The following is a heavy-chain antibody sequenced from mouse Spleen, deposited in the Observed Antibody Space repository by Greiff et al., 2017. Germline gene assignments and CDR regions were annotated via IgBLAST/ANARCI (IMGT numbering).Heavy chain of an antibody. V-gene: IGHV1-69*01. Sequence: QVQLQQPGAELVMPGASVKLSCKASGYTFTSYWMHWVKQRPGQGLEWIGEIDPSDSYTNYNQKFKGKATLTVDKSSSTAYMQLSSLTSEDSAVYYCARGDGYYGYFDYWGQGTTLTVSS. CDR1: GYTFTSYW. CDR3: ARGDGYYGYFDY. D-gene: IGHD2-3*01. J-gene: IGHJ2*01. CDR2: IDPSDSYT.